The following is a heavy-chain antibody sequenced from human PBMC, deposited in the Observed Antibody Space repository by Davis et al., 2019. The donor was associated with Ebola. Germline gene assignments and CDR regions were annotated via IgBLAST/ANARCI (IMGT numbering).Heavy chain of an antibody. CDR3: ARRGSSRYDSSGVDV. J-gene: IGHJ6*02. D-gene: IGHD6-13*01. Sequence: GESLKTPCKRSGYTFSSYWIGWVRQMPGKGLEWMGIIYPLDSDTRYNPSFQGQVTIPADKSISTTYLQWSSLKASDTAMYYCARRGSSRYDSSGVDVWGQGTTVTISS. V-gene: IGHV5-51*01. CDR2: IYPLDSDT. CDR1: GYTFSSYW.